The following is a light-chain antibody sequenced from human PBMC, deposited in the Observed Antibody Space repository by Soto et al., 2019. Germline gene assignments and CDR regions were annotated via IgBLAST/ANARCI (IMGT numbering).Light chain of an antibody. J-gene: IGKJ1*01. CDR1: QSISSW. V-gene: IGKV1-5*01. Sequence: GDRVTITCRASQSISSWLAWYQQKPGKAPKLLIYDASSLESGVPSRFSGSGSGTEFTLTISSLQPDDFATHYCQQYNSYSATFGQGTKVEIK. CDR2: DAS. CDR3: QQYNSYSAT.